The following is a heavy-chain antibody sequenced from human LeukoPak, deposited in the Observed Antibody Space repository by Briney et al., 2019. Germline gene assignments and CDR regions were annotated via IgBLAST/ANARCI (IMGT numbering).Heavy chain of an antibody. D-gene: IGHD6-13*01. CDR3: ARATQSAAGYFQH. Sequence: GGSLRLSCAASGFTVSSKDMNWVRQAPGKGLEWVSLLYSGGSTYYADSVKGRFTISRDTSKNTLYLQMNSLRAEDTAVYYCARATQSAAGYFQHWGQGTLVTVSS. CDR2: LYSGGST. V-gene: IGHV3-53*01. J-gene: IGHJ1*01. CDR1: GFTVSSKD.